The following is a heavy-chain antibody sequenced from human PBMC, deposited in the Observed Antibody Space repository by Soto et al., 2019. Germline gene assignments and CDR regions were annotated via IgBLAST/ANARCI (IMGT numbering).Heavy chain of an antibody. CDR3: ARRPWFGESYNWFDP. J-gene: IGHJ5*02. CDR1: GRTFSSYA. D-gene: IGHD3-10*01. CDR2: IIPIFGTA. V-gene: IGHV1-69*13. Sequence: SVKVSCRDSGRTFSSYAISWVRQAPGQGLEWMGGIIPIFGTANYAQKFQGRVTLTADESTSTAYMELSSLRSEDTAVYYCARRPWFGESYNWFDPWGQGTLVTVSS.